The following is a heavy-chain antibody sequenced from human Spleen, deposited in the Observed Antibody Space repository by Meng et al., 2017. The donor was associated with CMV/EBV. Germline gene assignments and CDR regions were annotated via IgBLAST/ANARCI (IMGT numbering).Heavy chain of an antibody. CDR3: AKDDDSSGYYYAYH. J-gene: IGHJ5*02. D-gene: IGHD3-22*01. Sequence: GGSLRLSCVESGFTFSRYGFHWVRQAPGKGLDWVAFVRNDGSKKYYGDSVKGRFTISRDNSKNTLYLQMNSLRAEDTAVYYCAKDDDSSGYYYAYHWGQGTTVTVSS. CDR2: VRNDGSKK. V-gene: IGHV3-30*02. CDR1: GFTFSRYG.